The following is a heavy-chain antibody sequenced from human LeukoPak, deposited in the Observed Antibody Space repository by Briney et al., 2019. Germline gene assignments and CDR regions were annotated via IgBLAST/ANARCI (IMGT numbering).Heavy chain of an antibody. CDR3: ARRQQLVPNAFDI. J-gene: IGHJ3*02. V-gene: IGHV3-21*01. D-gene: IGHD6-13*01. CDR1: GFTFSSYS. CDR2: ISSSSSYI. Sequence: PGGSLRLSCAASGFTFSSYSMNWVRQAPGKGLEWASSISSSSSYIYYADSVKGRFTISRDNAKNSLYLQMNSLRAEDTAVYYCARRQQLVPNAFDIWGQGTMVTVSS.